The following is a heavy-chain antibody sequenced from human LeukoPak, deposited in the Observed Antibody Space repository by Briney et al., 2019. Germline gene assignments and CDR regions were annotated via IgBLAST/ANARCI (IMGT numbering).Heavy chain of an antibody. Sequence: GGSLRLSCTASGFTFGDYAMSWFRQAPGKGLEWVGFIRSKVYGGTTEYAGSVKGRFSISRDDSKSIAYLQMNSLKTEDTAVYYCTSRDTPMTGPFDYWGQGTLVTVSS. CDR2: IRSKVYGGTT. J-gene: IGHJ4*02. CDR1: GFTFGDYA. CDR3: TSRDTPMTGPFDY. D-gene: IGHD5-18*01. V-gene: IGHV3-49*03.